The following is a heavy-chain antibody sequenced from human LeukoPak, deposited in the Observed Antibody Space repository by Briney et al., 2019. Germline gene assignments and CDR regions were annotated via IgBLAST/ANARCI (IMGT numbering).Heavy chain of an antibody. Sequence: ASVKVSCKASGYTFTGYYMHWVRQATGQGLEWMGWMKSNNGRTGYAQKFQGRVTMTRDTSISTAYMELSSLTFEDTAVYYCARGPPNWGMVGYWGQGTLVTVSS. CDR2: MKSNNGRT. J-gene: IGHJ4*02. CDR1: GYTFTGYY. CDR3: ARGPPNWGMVGY. V-gene: IGHV1-8*02. D-gene: IGHD7-27*01.